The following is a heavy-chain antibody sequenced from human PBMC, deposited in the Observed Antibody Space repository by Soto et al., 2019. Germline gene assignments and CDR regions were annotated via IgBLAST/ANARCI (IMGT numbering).Heavy chain of an antibody. J-gene: IGHJ3*02. CDR2: INPNSGAT. CDR3: AKDSYYYILTGHSRNGFDM. CDR1: GYSFIGYY. Sequence: GSSVKVSCKASGYSFIGYYMHWVRQVPGQGLEWMGWINPNSGATNYAQKFQGRVTMTRDKSISTAYMELNRLRSDDTAVYYCAKDSYYYILTGHSRNGFDMWGQGTMVIVSS. V-gene: IGHV1-2*02. D-gene: IGHD3-9*01.